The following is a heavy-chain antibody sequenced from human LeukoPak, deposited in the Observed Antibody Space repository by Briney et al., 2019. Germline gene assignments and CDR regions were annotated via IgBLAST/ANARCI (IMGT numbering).Heavy chain of an antibody. J-gene: IGHJ4*02. CDR3: AREYSSSSGRSFDY. CDR1: GFTFNNYV. CDR2: ISSGSNTI. D-gene: IGHD6-6*01. Sequence: PGGSLRLSCVGSGFTFNNYVMSWVRQAPGKGLEWVSYISSGSNTIYYADSVKGRFTISRDNAKNSLYLQMNSLRPEDTAVYYCAREYSSSSGRSFDYWGQGTLVTVSS. V-gene: IGHV3-48*01.